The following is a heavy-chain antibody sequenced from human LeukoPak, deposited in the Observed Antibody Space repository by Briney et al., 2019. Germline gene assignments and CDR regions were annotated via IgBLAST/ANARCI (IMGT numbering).Heavy chain of an antibody. CDR3: AKGWAYYYESSGYYYLDY. J-gene: IGHJ4*02. CDR2: ISGSGGST. V-gene: IGHV3-23*01. CDR1: GFTFSNYA. D-gene: IGHD3-22*01. Sequence: GGSLRLSCAASGFTFSNYAMSWVRQAPGKGLEWVSGISGSGGSTYYADSVKGRFTISRDNSKNTLYVQMNNLRADDTAVYYCAKGWAYYYESSGYYYLDYWGQGTLVTVSS.